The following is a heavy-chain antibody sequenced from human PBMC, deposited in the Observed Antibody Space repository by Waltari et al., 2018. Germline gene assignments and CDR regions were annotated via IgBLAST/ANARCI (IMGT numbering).Heavy chain of an antibody. CDR2: INHSGST. Sequence: QVQLQQWGAGLLKPSETLSLTCAVYGGSFSGYYWSWIRQPPGKGLEWIGEINHSGSTNYNPSLKSRVTISVDTSKNQFSLKLSSVTAADTAVYYCARVVTMIVVVGGWYFDLWGRGTLVTVSS. CDR1: GGSFSGYY. D-gene: IGHD3-22*01. J-gene: IGHJ2*01. CDR3: ARVVTMIVVVGGWYFDL. V-gene: IGHV4-34*01.